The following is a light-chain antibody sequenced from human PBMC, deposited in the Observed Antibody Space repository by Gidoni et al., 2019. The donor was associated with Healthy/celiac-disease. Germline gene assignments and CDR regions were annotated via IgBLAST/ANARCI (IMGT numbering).Light chain of an antibody. CDR2: DNN. CDR3: GTWDSSLSAGRGV. CDR1: SSNIGNNY. V-gene: IGLV1-51*01. J-gene: IGLJ3*02. Sequence: QSVLTHTPSVSAAHGQKVTISCSGSSSNIGNNYVSWYQQLPGTAPKLLIYDNNKRPSGIPDRFSGSKSGTSATLGITGLQTGDEADYYCGTWDSSLSAGRGVFGGGTKLTVL.